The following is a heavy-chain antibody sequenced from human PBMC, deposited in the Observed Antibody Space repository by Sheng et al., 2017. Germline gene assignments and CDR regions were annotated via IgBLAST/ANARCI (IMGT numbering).Heavy chain of an antibody. CDR2: MNPNSGNT. J-gene: IGHJ6*02. CDR1: GYTFTSYD. D-gene: IGHD3-10*01. CDR3: ARGLGAMVRGVLRTYYNYYGMDV. Sequence: QVQLVQSGAEVKKPGASVKVSCRASGYTFTSYDINWVRQASGQGLEWMGWMNPNSGNTGYAQKFQGRVTMTRDSSISTAYMELNSLRSEDAAVYYCARGLGAMVRGVLRTYYNYYGMDVWDQGP. V-gene: IGHV1-8*01.